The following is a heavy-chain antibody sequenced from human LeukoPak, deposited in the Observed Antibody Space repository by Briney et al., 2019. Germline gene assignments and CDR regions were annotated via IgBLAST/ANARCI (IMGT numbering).Heavy chain of an antibody. V-gene: IGHV4-59*11. D-gene: IGHD2-2*01. CDR2: IYYSGST. CDR1: GGSISSHY. CDR3: ARTLGYCSSTSCSRYYFDY. Sequence: SETLSLTCTVSGGSISSHYWSWIRQPPGKGLEWIGYIYYSGSTNYNPSLKSLVTISVDTSKNQLSLKLSSVTAADTAVYYCARTLGYCSSTSCSRYYFDYWGQGTLVTVSS. J-gene: IGHJ4*02.